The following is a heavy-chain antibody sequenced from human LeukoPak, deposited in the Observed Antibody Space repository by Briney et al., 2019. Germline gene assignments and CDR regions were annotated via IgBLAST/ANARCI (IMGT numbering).Heavy chain of an antibody. V-gene: IGHV3-23*01. CDR1: GFTFSSYA. Sequence: PGGSLRLSCAASGFTFSSYAMSWVRQAPGKGLEWVSAISGSGGSTYYADSVKGRFTISRDNSKNTLYLQMNSLRAEDTAVYYCAKDAPSPNDGVVVPAAIPETFTYWGQGTLVTVSS. CDR3: AKDAPSPNDGVVVPAAIPETFTY. D-gene: IGHD2-2*02. J-gene: IGHJ4*02. CDR2: ISGSGGST.